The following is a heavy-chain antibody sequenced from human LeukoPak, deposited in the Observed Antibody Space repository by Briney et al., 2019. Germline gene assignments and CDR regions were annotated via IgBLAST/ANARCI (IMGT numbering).Heavy chain of an antibody. CDR3: ARARGTVAIDY. D-gene: IGHD5-12*01. Sequence: SETLSLTCAVHGESFSGYYWTWIRQPPGKGLEWIGEINDSGSTNYNPSPKSRVTTSVDTSKNQFSLKLRSLTAADTAVYYCARARGTVAIDYWGQGTLVTVSS. CDR1: GESFSGYY. J-gene: IGHJ4*02. V-gene: IGHV4-34*01. CDR2: INDSGST.